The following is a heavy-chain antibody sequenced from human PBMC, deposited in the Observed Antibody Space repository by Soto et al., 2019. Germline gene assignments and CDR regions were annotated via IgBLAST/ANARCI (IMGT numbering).Heavy chain of an antibody. V-gene: IGHV1-69*13. Sequence: ASVKVSCKASGGTFSSYAISWVRQAPGQGLEWMGGIIPIFGTANYAQKFQGRVTITADESTSTAYMELSSLRSEDTAVYYCARDLIAARPHWFDPWAREPWSPSPQ. CDR2: IIPIFGTA. CDR3: ARDLIAARPHWFDP. J-gene: IGHJ5*02. CDR1: GGTFSSYA. D-gene: IGHD6-6*01.